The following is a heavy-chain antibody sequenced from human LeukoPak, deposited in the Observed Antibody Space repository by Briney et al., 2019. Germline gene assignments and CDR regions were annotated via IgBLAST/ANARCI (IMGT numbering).Heavy chain of an antibody. CDR1: GGSISSYY. CDR3: ARECSGGSCYPDGAFDI. J-gene: IGHJ3*02. Sequence: PSENLSLTCTVSGGSISSYYWSWLRQPPGKGLEWIGYIYYSGSTNYNPSLKSRVTISVDTSKNQFSLKLSSVTAADTAVYYCARECSGGSCYPDGAFDIWGQGTMVTVSS. V-gene: IGHV4-59*01. D-gene: IGHD2-15*01. CDR2: IYYSGST.